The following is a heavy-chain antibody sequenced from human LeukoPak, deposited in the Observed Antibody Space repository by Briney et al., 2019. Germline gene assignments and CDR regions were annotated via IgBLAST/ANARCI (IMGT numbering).Heavy chain of an antibody. Sequence: PSETLSLTCTVSGGSISSYYWSWIRQPPGKGLEWIGYIYYSGSTNYNPSLKSRVTISVDTSKNQFSLKLSSVTAADTAVYYCARHEGTAMATYYYYGMDVWAKGPRSPSP. CDR2: IYYSGST. CDR3: ARHEGTAMATYYYYGMDV. J-gene: IGHJ6*02. CDR1: GGSISSYY. D-gene: IGHD5-18*01. V-gene: IGHV4-59*08.